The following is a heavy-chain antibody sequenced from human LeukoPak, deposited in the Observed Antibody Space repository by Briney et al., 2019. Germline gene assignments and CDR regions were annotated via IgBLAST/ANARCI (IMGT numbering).Heavy chain of an antibody. CDR3: AKGAYDYIEMGYFDY. V-gene: IGHV3-23*01. D-gene: IGHD5-12*01. CDR1: GFTFSSYA. J-gene: IGHJ4*02. CDR2: ISGSGGST. Sequence: GGSLRLSCAASGFTFSSYAMGWVRQAPGKGLEWVSDISGSGGSTYYADSVKGRFTISRDTSKNTLYLQMNSLRAEDTAVYYCAKGAYDYIEMGYFDYWGQGTLVTVSS.